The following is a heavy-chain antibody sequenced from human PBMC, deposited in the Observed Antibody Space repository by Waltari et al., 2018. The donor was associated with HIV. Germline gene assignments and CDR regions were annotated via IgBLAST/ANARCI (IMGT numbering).Heavy chain of an antibody. CDR3: AMSSGGGCNYFGGFDY. Sequence: EVQLVDSGGGLVQLGTSLRLSCAASGSPVDAYALNWVRQAPGKGLAWVGGIGTNRDYTSHAESVQDRFTITGDNAKKSVYLQMNSLRAEDTALYYCAMSSGGGCNYFGGFDYWGQGTMVTVSS. CDR1: GSPVDAYA. D-gene: IGHD2-15*01. J-gene: IGHJ4*02. V-gene: IGHV3-9*01. CDR2: IGTNRDYT.